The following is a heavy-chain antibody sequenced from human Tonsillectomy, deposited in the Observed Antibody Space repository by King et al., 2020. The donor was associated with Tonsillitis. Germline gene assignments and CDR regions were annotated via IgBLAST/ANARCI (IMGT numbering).Heavy chain of an antibody. CDR3: ARGDYYGSGSYSPIDY. CDR2: IYHSGSP. V-gene: IGHV4-38-2*01. J-gene: IGHJ4*02. CDR1: GFSISSGFY. D-gene: IGHD3-10*01. Sequence: VQLQESGPGLVKPSETLSLTCAVSGFSISSGFYWGWIRQPPGKGLEWIGYIYHSGSPYYNPSLKSRVTISVDTFKNQFSLKLSSVTAADTAVYYCARGDYYGSGSYSPIDYWGQGTLVTVSS.